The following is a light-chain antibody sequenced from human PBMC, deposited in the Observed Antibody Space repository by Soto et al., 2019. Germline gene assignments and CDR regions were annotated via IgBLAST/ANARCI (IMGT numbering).Light chain of an antibody. CDR2: DAS. J-gene: IGKJ1*01. V-gene: IGKV1-5*01. Sequence: DIQMTQSPSTRSASVGDRFTITCRASQSISSWLSWYQQKPGKAPKLLIYDASSLESGVPSRFSGSGSGTEFTLTISSLQPDDFATYYCQQYNSYSETFGQGTKVDI. CDR3: QQYNSYSET. CDR1: QSISSW.